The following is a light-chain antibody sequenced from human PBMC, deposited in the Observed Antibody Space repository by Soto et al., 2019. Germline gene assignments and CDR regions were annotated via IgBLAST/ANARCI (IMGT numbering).Light chain of an antibody. CDR2: GPS. CDR3: QHANSFPIT. Sequence: DIQMTQSPSSVSASVGDRVTITCRASQDIRTWLAWYQQKPGKAPKSLIYGPSSLQSGVPSTFSGSGSGTYFTLTISSLQPDDFATYYCQHANSFPITFGQGTRLEIK. J-gene: IGKJ5*01. V-gene: IGKV1-12*01. CDR1: QDIRTW.